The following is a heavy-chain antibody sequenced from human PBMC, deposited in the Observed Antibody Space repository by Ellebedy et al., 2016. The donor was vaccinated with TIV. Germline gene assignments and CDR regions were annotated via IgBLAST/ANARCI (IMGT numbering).Heavy chain of an antibody. CDR2: INAGNGNT. CDR3: ASTSTGAVTDYYYYGMDV. D-gene: IGHD6-19*01. V-gene: IGHV1-3*01. CDR1: GYTFTSYA. Sequence: AASVKVSCKASGYTFTSYAMHWVRQAPGQRLEWMGWINAGNGNTKYSQKFQGRVTITRDTSASTAYMELSSLRSEDTAVYYCASTSTGAVTDYYYYGMDVWGQGTTVTVS. J-gene: IGHJ6*02.